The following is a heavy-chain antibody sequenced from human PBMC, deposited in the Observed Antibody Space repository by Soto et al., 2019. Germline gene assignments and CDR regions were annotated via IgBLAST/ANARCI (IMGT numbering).Heavy chain of an antibody. V-gene: IGHV3-23*01. J-gene: IGHJ4*02. CDR2: ISQSAGGNT. Sequence: PGGSLRLSCAASGFTFRSYCMMWVRQAPWKGLEWVSAISQSAGGNTYYADSVKGRFTISRDDSKNTLYLQMDSLRPEDTAQYYRAGWNYDYWGQGTQVTFSS. CDR3: AGWNYDY. D-gene: IGHD1-7*01. CDR1: GFTFRSYC.